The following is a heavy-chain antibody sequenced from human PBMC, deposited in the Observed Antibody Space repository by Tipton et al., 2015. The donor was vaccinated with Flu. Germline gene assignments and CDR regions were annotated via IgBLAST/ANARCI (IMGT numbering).Heavy chain of an antibody. V-gene: IGHV3-7*03. CDR3: VRQIGGGDCY. CDR1: GFSFSNYW. D-gene: IGHD2-21*01. Sequence: SLRLSCAASGFSFSNYWMSWVRQAPGKGLEWVANIKQDGSVKYYVGSVMGRFTISRDNAKNSLYLQMNSLRAEDTAVYYCVRQIGGGDCYWGQGTLVTVSS. CDR2: IKQDGSVK. J-gene: IGHJ4*02.